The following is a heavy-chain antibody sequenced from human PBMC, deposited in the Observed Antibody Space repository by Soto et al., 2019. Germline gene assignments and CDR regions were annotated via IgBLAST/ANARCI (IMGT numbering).Heavy chain of an antibody. J-gene: IGHJ4*02. CDR1: EFTFRSYA. CDR2: ISGSGGST. CDR3: AKARAQYYDFWSGYPVDY. D-gene: IGHD3-3*01. Sequence: GGSLRLSSAASEFTFRSYAMSWVRQAPGKGLEWVSAISGSGGSTYYADSVKGRFTISRDNSKNTLYLHMNSLRAEDTAVYYCAKARAQYYDFWSGYPVDYWGQGTLVTVSS. V-gene: IGHV3-23*01.